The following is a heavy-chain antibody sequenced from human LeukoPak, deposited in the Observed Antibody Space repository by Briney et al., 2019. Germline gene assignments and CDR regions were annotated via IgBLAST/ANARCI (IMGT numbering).Heavy chain of an antibody. V-gene: IGHV1-69*01. CDR1: GGTFSSYA. D-gene: IGHD4-11*01. Sequence: EASVKVSCKASGGTFSSYAISWVRQASGQGLEWMGGIIPIFGTANYAQKFQGRVTITADESTSTAYMELSSLRSEDTAVYYCARATAYSSWFDPWGQGTLVTVSS. CDR2: IIPIFGTA. J-gene: IGHJ5*02. CDR3: ARATAYSSWFDP.